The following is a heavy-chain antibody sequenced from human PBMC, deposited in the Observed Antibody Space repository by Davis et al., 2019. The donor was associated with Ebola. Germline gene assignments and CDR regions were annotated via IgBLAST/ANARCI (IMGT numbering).Heavy chain of an antibody. CDR2: ISSSSSYI. CDR3: ARSVDYYYYGMDV. Sequence: PGGSLRLSCAASGFTFSNYSMNWVRQAPGKGLEWVSSISSSSSYIYYADSVKGRFTISRDNAKNSLYLQMNSLRAEDTAVYYCARSVDYYYYGMDVWGKGTTVTVSS. CDR1: GFTFSNYS. V-gene: IGHV3-21*01. J-gene: IGHJ6*04.